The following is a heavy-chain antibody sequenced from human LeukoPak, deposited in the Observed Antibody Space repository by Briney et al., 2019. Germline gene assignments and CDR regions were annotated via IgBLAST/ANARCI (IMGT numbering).Heavy chain of an antibody. V-gene: IGHV3-21*01. Sequence: GSLRLSCAASGFTFSSYSMNWVRQAPGKGLEWVSSISSSSSYIYYADSVKGRFTISRDNAKNSLYLQMNSLRAEDTAVYYCARDKGRVIGDDAFDIWGQGTMVTVSS. D-gene: IGHD2/OR15-2a*01. CDR3: ARDKGRVIGDDAFDI. CDR2: ISSSSSYI. J-gene: IGHJ3*02. CDR1: GFTFSSYS.